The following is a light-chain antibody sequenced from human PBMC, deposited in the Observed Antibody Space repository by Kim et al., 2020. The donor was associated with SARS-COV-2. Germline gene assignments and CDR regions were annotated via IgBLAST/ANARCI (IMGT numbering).Light chain of an antibody. CDR3: QQYGSSPYT. J-gene: IGKJ2*01. V-gene: IGKV3-20*01. CDR1: QTVSSNY. Sequence: EIVLTQNPGTLSLSPGERATLSCRASQTVSSNYLAWYQQRPGQAPRLLISGASSRATSIPDKFSGSGSGTDFTLTISRLEPEDFAVYYCQQYGSSPYTFGQGTKLEI. CDR2: GAS.